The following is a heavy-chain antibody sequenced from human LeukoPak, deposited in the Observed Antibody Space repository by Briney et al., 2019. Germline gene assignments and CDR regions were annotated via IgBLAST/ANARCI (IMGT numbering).Heavy chain of an antibody. V-gene: IGHV4-34*01. J-gene: IGHJ4*02. CDR3: ARGYDYGGNSGGFDY. Sequence: PSETLSLTCAVYGGSFSGYYWSWIRQPPGKGLEWIGEINHSGSTNYNPSLKSRVTISVDTSKNQFSLKLSSVTAADTAVYYCARGYDYGGNSGGFDYWGQGTLATVSS. CDR2: INHSGST. CDR1: GGSFSGYY. D-gene: IGHD4-23*01.